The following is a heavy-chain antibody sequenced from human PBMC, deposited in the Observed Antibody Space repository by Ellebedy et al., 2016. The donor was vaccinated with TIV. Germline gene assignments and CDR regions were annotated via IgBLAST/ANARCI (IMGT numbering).Heavy chain of an antibody. J-gene: IGHJ4*02. CDR3: ARGGTYSYDSSSYPDFDY. D-gene: IGHD3-22*01. V-gene: IGHV1-46*01. CDR1: GYTFTSYY. CDR2: INPSGGRT. Sequence: ASVKVSXXASGYTFTSYYMHWVRQAPGQGLEWMGIINPSGGRTSYAQKFQGRVTMTRDTSTCTVYMELNSLRAEDTAVYYCARGGTYSYDSSSYPDFDYWGQGTLVTVSS.